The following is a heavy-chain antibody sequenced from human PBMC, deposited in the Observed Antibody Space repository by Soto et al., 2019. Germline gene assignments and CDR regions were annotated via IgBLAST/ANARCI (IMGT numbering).Heavy chain of an antibody. J-gene: IGHJ2*01. V-gene: IGHV4-31*03. D-gene: IGHD3-9*01. CDR3: ARDPVRYYDILTGYERNWYFDL. CDR1: GGSISSGGYY. CDR2: IYYSGST. Sequence: QVQLQESGPGLVKPSQTLSLTCTVSGGSISSGGYYWSWIRQHPGKGLAWIGYIYYSGSTYYNPSLKSRVTISVDTSKNQFSLKLSSVTAADTAVYYCARDPVRYYDILTGYERNWYFDLWGRGTLVTVSS.